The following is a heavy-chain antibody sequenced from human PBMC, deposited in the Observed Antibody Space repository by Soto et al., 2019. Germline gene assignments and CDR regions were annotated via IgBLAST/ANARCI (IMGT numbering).Heavy chain of an antibody. CDR1: GYTFTGYY. CDR3: ARSVGYSSSLYYYYMDV. D-gene: IGHD6-13*01. CDR2: INPNSGGT. V-gene: IGHV1-2*04. J-gene: IGHJ6*03. Sequence: ASVKVSCKASGYTFTGYYMHWVRQAPGQGLEWMGWINPNSGGTNYAQKFQGWVTMTRDTSISTAYMELSRLRSDDTAVYYCARSVGYSSSLYYYYMDVWGKGTTVTVSS.